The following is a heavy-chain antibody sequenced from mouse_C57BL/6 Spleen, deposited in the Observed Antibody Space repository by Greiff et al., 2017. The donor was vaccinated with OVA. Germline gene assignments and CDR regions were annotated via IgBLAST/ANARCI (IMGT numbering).Heavy chain of an antibody. D-gene: IGHD2-1*01. CDR3: ARDMGYLLWYFDY. J-gene: IGHJ2*01. CDR2: IYPGDGDT. CDR1: GYAFSSYW. V-gene: IGHV1-80*01. Sequence: LQESGAELVKPGASVKISCKASGYAFSSYWMNWVKQRPGKGLEWIGQIYPGDGDTNYNGKFKGKATLTADKSSSTAYMQLSSLTSEESAVYFCARDMGYLLWYFDYWGQGTTLTVSS.